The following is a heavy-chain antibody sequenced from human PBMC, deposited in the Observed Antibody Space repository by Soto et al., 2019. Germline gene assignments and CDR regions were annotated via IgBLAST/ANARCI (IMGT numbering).Heavy chain of an antibody. V-gene: IGHV4-30-4*01. J-gene: IGHJ4*02. CDR3: ARTYYYDSSGYGFDY. CDR1: GGSISSGDYY. CDR2: IYYSGST. D-gene: IGHD3-22*01. Sequence: SETLSLTWTVSGGSISSGDYYWSWIRQPPGKGLEWIGYIYYSGSTYYNPSLKSRVTISVDTSKNQFSLKLSSVTAADTAVYYCARTYYYDSSGYGFDYWGQGTLVTVSS.